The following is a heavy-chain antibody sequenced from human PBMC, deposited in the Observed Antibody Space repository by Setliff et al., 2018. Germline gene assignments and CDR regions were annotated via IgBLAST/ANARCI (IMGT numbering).Heavy chain of an antibody. CDR1: GGSFSSYY. J-gene: IGHJ4*02. Sequence: SETLSLTCAVYGGSFSSYYWGWIRQPPGKGLEWIGGIYNSGYTHYKPSLKSRVTISLDTSKNHFSLKLDSVTAADTALYYCARSPSSGAYWNPRPFYSDYWARGTLVTVSS. CDR3: ARSPSSGAYWNPRPFYSDY. CDR2: IYNSGYT. D-gene: IGHD1-26*01. V-gene: IGHV4-34*01.